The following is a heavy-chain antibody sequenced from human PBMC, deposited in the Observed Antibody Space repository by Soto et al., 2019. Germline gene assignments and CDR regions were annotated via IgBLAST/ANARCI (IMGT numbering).Heavy chain of an antibody. Sequence: ASVKVSCKASGYTFTSYGISWVRQAPGQGPEWMGWISAYNGNTNYAQKLQGRVTMTTDTSTSTAYMELSSLRSEDTAVYYCARDQAAAGSYNWFDPWGQGTLVTVSS. J-gene: IGHJ5*02. CDR2: ISAYNGNT. CDR1: GYTFTSYG. D-gene: IGHD6-13*01. V-gene: IGHV1-18*01. CDR3: ARDQAAAGSYNWFDP.